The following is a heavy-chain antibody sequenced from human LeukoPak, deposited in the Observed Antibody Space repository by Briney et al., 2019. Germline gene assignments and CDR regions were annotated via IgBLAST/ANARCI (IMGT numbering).Heavy chain of an antibody. J-gene: IGHJ6*02. CDR3: ARFEYYYYYYGMDV. Sequence: ASVKVSCKASGYTFTSYDINWVRQATGQELEWMGWMNPNSGNTGYAQEFQGRVTMTRNTSISTAYMELSSLRSEDTAVYYCARFEYYYYYYGMDVWGQGTTVTVSS. CDR2: MNPNSGNT. D-gene: IGHD3-9*01. V-gene: IGHV1-8*01. CDR1: GYTFTSYD.